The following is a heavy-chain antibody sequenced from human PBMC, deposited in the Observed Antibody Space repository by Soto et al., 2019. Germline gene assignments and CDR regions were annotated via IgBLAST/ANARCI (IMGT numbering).Heavy chain of an antibody. CDR1: GFTFSSYA. V-gene: IGHV3-30-3*01. CDR3: ARSGQPPSLSNPLGSSYYGMDV. Sequence: GGSLRLSCAASGFTFSSYAMHWVRQAPGKGLEWVAVISYDGSNKYYADSVKGRFTISRDNSKNTLYLQMNSLRAEDTAVYYCARSGQPPSLSNPLGSSYYGMDVWGQGTTVTVSS. D-gene: IGHD6-13*01. J-gene: IGHJ6*02. CDR2: ISYDGSNK.